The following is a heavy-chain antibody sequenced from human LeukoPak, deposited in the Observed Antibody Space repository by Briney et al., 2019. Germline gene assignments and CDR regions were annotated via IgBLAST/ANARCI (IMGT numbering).Heavy chain of an antibody. J-gene: IGHJ5*02. CDR2: IYSGGST. V-gene: IGHV3-66*02. CDR1: GFTVSSNY. D-gene: IGHD3-3*01. CDR3: ARDGYDFWSGTPNWFDP. Sequence: GGSLRLXCAASGFTVSSNYMSWVRLAPGKGLEWVSVIYSGGSTYYADSVKGRFTISRDNSKNTLYLQMNSLRAEDTAVYYCARDGYDFWSGTPNWFDPWGQGTLVTVSS.